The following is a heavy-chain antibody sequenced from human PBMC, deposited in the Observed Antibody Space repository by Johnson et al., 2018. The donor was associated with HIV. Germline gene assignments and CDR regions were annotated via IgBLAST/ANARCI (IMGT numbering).Heavy chain of an antibody. CDR3: TTAYQQWLGPDDAFDI. Sequence: QVQLVESGGGVVQPGRSLRLSCVASGFTFSSYGIHWVRQAPGKGLEWVAIISYDGSNKYYADSVKGRFTISRDNSKNTLYLQMNSLKTEDTAVYYCTTAYQQWLGPDDAFDIWGQGTMVTVSS. J-gene: IGHJ3*02. D-gene: IGHD6-19*01. CDR1: GFTFSSYG. V-gene: IGHV3-30*03. CDR2: ISYDGSNK.